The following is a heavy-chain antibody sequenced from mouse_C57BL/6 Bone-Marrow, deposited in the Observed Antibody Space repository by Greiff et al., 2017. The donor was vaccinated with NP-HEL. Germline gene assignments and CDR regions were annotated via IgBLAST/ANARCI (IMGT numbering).Heavy chain of an antibody. J-gene: IGHJ4*01. CDR2: INYDGSST. CDR3: AREGGLRRRTYAMDY. CDR1: GFTFSDYY. V-gene: IGHV5-16*01. Sequence: VQLKESEGGLVQPGSSMKLSCTASGFTFSDYYMAWVRQAPDKGLEWVANINYDGSSTYYLDSLKSRFIISRDNAKNILYLQMSSLKSEDTATYYCAREGGLRRRTYAMDYWGQGTSVTVSS. D-gene: IGHD2-4*01.